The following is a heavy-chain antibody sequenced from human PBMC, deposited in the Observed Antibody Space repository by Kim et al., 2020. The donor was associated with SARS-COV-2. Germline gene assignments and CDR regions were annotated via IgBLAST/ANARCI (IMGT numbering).Heavy chain of an antibody. D-gene: IGHD3-22*01. CDR2: ISSSSSTI. J-gene: IGHJ6*02. Sequence: GGSLRLSCAASGFTFSSYSMNWVRQAPGKGLEWVSYISSSSSTIYYADSVKGRFTISRDNAKNSLYLQMNSLRAEDTAVYYCARLRYDSSGYYYSFYYYGMDVWGQGTTVTVSS. V-gene: IGHV3-48*04. CDR1: GFTFSSYS. CDR3: ARLRYDSSGYYYSFYYYGMDV.